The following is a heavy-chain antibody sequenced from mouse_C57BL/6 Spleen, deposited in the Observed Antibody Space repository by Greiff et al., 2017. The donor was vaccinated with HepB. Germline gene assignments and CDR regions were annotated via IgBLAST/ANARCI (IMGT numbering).Heavy chain of an antibody. CDR2: IWSGGST. CDR3: AKEGNPWDYAMDD. J-gene: IGHJ4*01. Sequence: QVQLKESGPGLVQPSQSLSITCTVSGFSLTSYGVHWVRQPPGKGLEWLGVIWSGGSTDYNAAFISRLSISKDNSKSQVFFRMNSLQADDTAIYYCAKEGNPWDYAMDDWGQGTSVTVSS. CDR1: GFSLTSYG. V-gene: IGHV2-4*01. D-gene: IGHD2-1*01.